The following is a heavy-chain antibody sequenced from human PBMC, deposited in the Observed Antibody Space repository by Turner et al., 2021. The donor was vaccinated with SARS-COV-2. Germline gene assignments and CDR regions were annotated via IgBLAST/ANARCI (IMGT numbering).Heavy chain of an antibody. Sequence: QVQLLQWGAGLFKPSETLSLTCAVYGGSFSVYYWSFIRQPPGKGLEWIGEINHSRNTNDNPSLQSRVITSVDTSKNHFSLKLTSVTAADTAVYYCARGRDDYIWGSPTPTYYFDYWGQGTLVTVSS. CDR1: GGSFSVYY. CDR3: ARGRDDYIWGSPTPTYYFDY. J-gene: IGHJ4*02. CDR2: INHSRNT. D-gene: IGHD3-16*01. V-gene: IGHV4-34*01.